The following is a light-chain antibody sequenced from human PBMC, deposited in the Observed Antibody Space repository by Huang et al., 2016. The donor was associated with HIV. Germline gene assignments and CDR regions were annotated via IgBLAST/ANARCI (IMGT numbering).Light chain of an antibody. J-gene: IGKJ1*01. CDR3: QQYNSYSGK. CDR1: QRLCTW. V-gene: IGKV1-5*03. CDR2: KAS. Sequence: DIQMTQSPSALSASVGDRVTITFRASQRLCTWLALYQQKPGKPPKRLIAKASTLQGGVPSRFCGGGSGTEFTLTISSLQPDDFATYFCQQYNSYSGKFGQGTKVE.